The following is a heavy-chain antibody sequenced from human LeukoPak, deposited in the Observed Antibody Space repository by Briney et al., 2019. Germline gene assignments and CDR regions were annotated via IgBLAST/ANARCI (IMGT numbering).Heavy chain of an antibody. V-gene: IGHV1-46*01. CDR1: GYTFTSYY. J-gene: IGHJ5*02. D-gene: IGHD3-3*01. Sequence: ASVKVSCKASGYTFTSYYMHWVRQAPGQGLEWMGIINPSGGSTSYAQKFQGRVTMTRDMSTSTVYMELSSLRSEDTAVYYCARDMVIVDFWSGYYTVNWFDPWGQGTLVTVSS. CDR3: ARDMVIVDFWSGYYTVNWFDP. CDR2: INPSGGST.